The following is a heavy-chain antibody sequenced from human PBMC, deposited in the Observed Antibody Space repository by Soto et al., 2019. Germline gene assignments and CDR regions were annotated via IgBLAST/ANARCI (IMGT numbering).Heavy chain of an antibody. Sequence: KPSETLSLTCTVSGGSVSSGSYYWSWIRQPPGKGLEWIGYIYYSGSTNYNPSLKSRVTISVDTSKNQFSLKLSSVTAADTAVYYCARGPPYSSSWAYYYYYGMDVWGQGTTVTVPS. CDR3: ARGPPYSSSWAYYYYYGMDV. CDR2: IYYSGST. CDR1: GGSVSSGSYY. D-gene: IGHD6-13*01. V-gene: IGHV4-61*01. J-gene: IGHJ6*02.